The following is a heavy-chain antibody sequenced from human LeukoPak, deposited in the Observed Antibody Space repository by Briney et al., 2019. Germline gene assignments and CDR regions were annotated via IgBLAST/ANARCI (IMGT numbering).Heavy chain of an antibody. CDR3: ATVTAALYYYGMDV. CDR1: GFTVSSNY. J-gene: IGHJ6*02. CDR2: IYSGGST. Sequence: GGSLRLSCAASGFTVSSNYMSWVRQAPGKGLEWVSVIYSGGSTYYADPVKGRFTISRDNSKNTLYLQMNSLRAEDTAVYYCATVTAALYYYGMDVWGQGTTVTVSS. D-gene: IGHD2-21*02. V-gene: IGHV3-66*02.